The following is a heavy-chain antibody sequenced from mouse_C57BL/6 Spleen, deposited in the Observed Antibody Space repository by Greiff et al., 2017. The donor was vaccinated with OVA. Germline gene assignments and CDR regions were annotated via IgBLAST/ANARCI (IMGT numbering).Heavy chain of an antibody. CDR1: GFSLTSYG. J-gene: IGHJ1*03. D-gene: IGHD1-1*01. CDR3: AKTSPSCGSSLQRYFDV. V-gene: IGHV2-5*01. CDR2: IWSGGST. Sequence: VQLQQSGPGLVQPSQSLSITCTVSGFSLTSYGVHWVRQSPGKGLEWLGVIWSGGSTDYNAAFMSRLSITKDNSKSQVFFKMNSLQADDTALYYCAKTSPSCGSSLQRYFDVWGTGTTVTVSS.